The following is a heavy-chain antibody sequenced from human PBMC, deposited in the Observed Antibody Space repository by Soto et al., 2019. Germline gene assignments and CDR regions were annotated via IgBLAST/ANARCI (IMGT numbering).Heavy chain of an antibody. V-gene: IGHV1-18*01. Sequence: QVQLVQSGAEVKKPGASVKVSCKASGFTFTSYGISWVRKAPGQGLEWMGWISAYNGNTNYAQKLQGRVTMTTDTSTSTAYMELRILRSDDTAVYYCARDLFLPPSGRVQNLDTAMVRSGKYDYWGQGTLVTVSS. CDR2: ISAYNGNT. J-gene: IGHJ4*02. D-gene: IGHD5-18*01. CDR1: GFTFTSYG. CDR3: ARDLFLPPSGRVQNLDTAMVRSGKYDY.